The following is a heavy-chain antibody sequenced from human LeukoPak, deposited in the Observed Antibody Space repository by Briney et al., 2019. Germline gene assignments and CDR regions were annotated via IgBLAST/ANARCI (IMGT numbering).Heavy chain of an antibody. CDR2: ISSSSSYI. D-gene: IGHD1-26*01. J-gene: IGHJ3*02. V-gene: IGHV3-21*01. CDR3: ARLCIVGTKSAFDI. CDR1: GLTFSSYS. Sequence: GGSLRLSCAASGLTFSSYSMNWVRQAPGKGLEWVSFISSSSSYINYADSVKGRFTISRDNAKKSLYLQMNSLRAEDTAVYYCARLCIVGTKSAFDIWGQGTMVTVSS.